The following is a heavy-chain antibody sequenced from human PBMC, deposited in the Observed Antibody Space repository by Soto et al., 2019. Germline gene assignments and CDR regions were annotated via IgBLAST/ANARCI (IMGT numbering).Heavy chain of an antibody. CDR3: ARYYYGSGRYNWFDP. Sequence: PSETLSLTCAVYGGSVSGYYWSWIRQPPGKGLEWIGEINHSGSTNYNPSLKSRVTISVDTSKNQFSLKLSSVTAADTAVYYCARYYYGSGRYNWFDPWGQGTLVTVSS. CDR2: INHSGST. D-gene: IGHD3-10*01. V-gene: IGHV4-34*01. CDR1: GGSVSGYY. J-gene: IGHJ5*02.